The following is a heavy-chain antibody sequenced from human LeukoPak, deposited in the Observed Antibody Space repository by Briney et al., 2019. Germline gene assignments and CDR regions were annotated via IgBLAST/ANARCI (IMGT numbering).Heavy chain of an antibody. CDR3: ARHHPTMVRVLGWFDP. J-gene: IGHJ5*02. V-gene: IGHV4-39*01. CDR2: IYYSGTT. D-gene: IGHD3-10*01. Sequence: PSETLSLTCTVSGGSISISSYYWGWIRQPPGKGLEWIGSIYYSGTTYYNPSLKSRVTISVDTSKNQFSLKLTSVTAADTAVYYCARHHPTMVRVLGWFDPWGQGTLVTVSS. CDR1: GGSISISSYY.